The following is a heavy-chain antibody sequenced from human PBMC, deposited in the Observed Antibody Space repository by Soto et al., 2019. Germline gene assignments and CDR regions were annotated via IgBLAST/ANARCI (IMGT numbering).Heavy chain of an antibody. Sequence: GWSLRLSCASSVFTFISYAMSWVRQAPGKGLEWVSAISGSGGSTYYADSVKGRLTISRDNSKNTLYLQMNSLRAEDTAVYYCAKPSLTGTYYFDYWGQGTLVTV. V-gene: IGHV3-23*01. CDR3: AKPSLTGTYYFDY. CDR1: VFTFISYA. D-gene: IGHD1-20*01. CDR2: ISGSGGST. J-gene: IGHJ4*02.